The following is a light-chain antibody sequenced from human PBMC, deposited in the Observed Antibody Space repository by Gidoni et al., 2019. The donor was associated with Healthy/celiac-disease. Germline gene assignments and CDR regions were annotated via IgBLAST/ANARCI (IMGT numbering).Light chain of an antibody. CDR1: SSDVGGYNY. J-gene: IGLJ1*01. CDR3: SSYTSSFLYV. V-gene: IGLV2-14*01. CDR2: EVS. Sequence: QSALTQPVSVSGSPGQSIPISCTGTSSDVGGYNYVSWYQQHPGKAPKLMIYEVSNRPSGVSTRFSGSKSGNTASLTISGLQAEDEADYYCSSYTSSFLYVFGTGTKVTVL.